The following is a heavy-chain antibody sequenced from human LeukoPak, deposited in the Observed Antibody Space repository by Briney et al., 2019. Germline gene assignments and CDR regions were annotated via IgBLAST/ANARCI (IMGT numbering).Heavy chain of an antibody. CDR3: ARGGSIAARRGLDY. D-gene: IGHD6-6*01. CDR1: GFTFSTYS. V-gene: IGHV3-48*04. CDR2: ISSSSSTI. Sequence: GGSLRLSCEASGFTFSTYSMNWVRQAPGKGLEWVSYISSSSSTIYYADSVKGRLTISRDNAKNSLYLQMNSLRAEDTAVYYCARGGSIAARRGLDYWGQGTLVTVSS. J-gene: IGHJ4*02.